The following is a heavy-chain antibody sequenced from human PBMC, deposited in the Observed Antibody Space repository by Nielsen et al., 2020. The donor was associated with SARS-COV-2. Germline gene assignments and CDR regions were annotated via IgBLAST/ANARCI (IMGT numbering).Heavy chain of an antibody. CDR3: ARESKVWSGRYFDL. J-gene: IGHJ2*01. CDR2: IYYSGST. D-gene: IGHD3-3*01. V-gene: IGHV4-59*01. Sequence: SETLSLTCTVSGGSISSYYWSWIRQPPGKGLEWIGYIYYSGSTNYNPSLKSRVTISVDTSKNQFSLKLSSVTAADTAVYYCARESKVWSGRYFDLWGRGTLVTVSS. CDR1: GGSISSYY.